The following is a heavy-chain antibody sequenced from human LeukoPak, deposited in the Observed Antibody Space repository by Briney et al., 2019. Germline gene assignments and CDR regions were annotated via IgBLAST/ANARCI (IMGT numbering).Heavy chain of an antibody. CDR2: ITPNSGGT. J-gene: IGHJ4*02. Sequence: ASVKVSCKASGYSFTGFYMHWVRQAPGQGLEWMGWITPNSGGTNYAQKFQGRVTMTRDSSITTAYMELSRLRSDDTAVYYCARETTTVVTDYWGQGTLVTVSS. CDR3: ARETTTVVTDY. V-gene: IGHV1-2*02. CDR1: GYSFTGFY. D-gene: IGHD4-23*01.